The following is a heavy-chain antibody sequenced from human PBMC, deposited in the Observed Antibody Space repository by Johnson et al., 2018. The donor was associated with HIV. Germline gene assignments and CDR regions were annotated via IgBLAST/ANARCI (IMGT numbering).Heavy chain of an antibody. CDR1: GFTFSSYA. D-gene: IGHD3-16*01. CDR3: VRDLGIIGPWAAFDI. V-gene: IGHV3-30-3*01. Sequence: QVQLVESGGGVVQPGRSLRLSCAASGFTFSSYAMHWVRQAPGKGLDWVAVISYDGSNKYYADSVKGRFTISRDNSKNTLYLQMNSLRAEDTAVYYCVRDLGIIGPWAAFDIWGQGTRVTVSS. J-gene: IGHJ3*02. CDR2: ISYDGSNK.